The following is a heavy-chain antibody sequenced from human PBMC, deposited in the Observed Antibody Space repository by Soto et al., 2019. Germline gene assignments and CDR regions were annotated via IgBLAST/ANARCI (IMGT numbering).Heavy chain of an antibody. CDR1: GGTFTNYV. CDR3: ARVRSSPNFDP. D-gene: IGHD6-6*01. J-gene: IGHJ5*02. Sequence: QVQLVQSGAEVRKPGSSVKVSCKISGGTFTNYVISWLRQAPGQGLELMGGLIPIFGAANLAQKFQGRVTITADESTSTVYMELSSLTSEDTAVYYCARVRSSPNFDPWGQGTLVTVSS. V-gene: IGHV1-69*01. CDR2: LIPIFGAA.